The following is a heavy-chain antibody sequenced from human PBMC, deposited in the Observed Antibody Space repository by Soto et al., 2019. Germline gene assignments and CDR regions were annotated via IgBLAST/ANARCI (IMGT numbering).Heavy chain of an antibody. CDR2: INPNSGGT. J-gene: IGHJ4*02. V-gene: IGHV1-2*02. CDR1: GYTFTGYY. Sequence: QVQLVQSGAEVKKPGASVKVSCKASGYTFTGYYMHWVRQAPGQGLEWMGWINPNSGGTNYAQKFQGRVTMTRDTSISTAYMELSRLRSDDTAVYYCARGTVVSGWYGPRDYWGQGTLVTVSS. D-gene: IGHD6-19*01. CDR3: ARGTVVSGWYGPRDY.